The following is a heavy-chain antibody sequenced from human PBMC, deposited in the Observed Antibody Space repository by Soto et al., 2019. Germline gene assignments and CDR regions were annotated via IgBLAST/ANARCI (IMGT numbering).Heavy chain of an antibody. CDR2: IIPIFGTA. CDR1: GGTFSSYA. J-gene: IGHJ6*02. V-gene: IGHV1-69*13. CDR3: ARRNKVVVANRYYYYGMDV. Sequence: SVKVSCKASGGTFSSYAISWVRQAPGQGLEWMGGIIPIFGTANYAQKFQGRVTITADESISTAYLQWSSLKASDTAMYYCARRNKVVVANRYYYYGMDVWGQGTTVTVSS. D-gene: IGHD5-12*01.